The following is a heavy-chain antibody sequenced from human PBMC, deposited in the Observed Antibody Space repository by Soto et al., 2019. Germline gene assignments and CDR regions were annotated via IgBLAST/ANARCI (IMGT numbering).Heavy chain of an antibody. CDR1: GFTFSSYG. V-gene: IGHV3-30*18. Sequence: QVQLVESGGGVVQPGRSLRLSCAASGFTFSSYGMHWVRQAPGKGLEWVAVISYDGSNKYYADSVKGRFTISRDNSKNTLYLQMNSLRAEDTAVYYCAKARLGIAVYYFDYWGQGTLVTVSS. D-gene: IGHD6-19*01. CDR2: ISYDGSNK. J-gene: IGHJ4*02. CDR3: AKARLGIAVYYFDY.